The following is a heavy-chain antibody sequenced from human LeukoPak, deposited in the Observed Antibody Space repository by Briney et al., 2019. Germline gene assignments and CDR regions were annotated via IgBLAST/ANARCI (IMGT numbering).Heavy chain of an antibody. CDR1: GGSISSSNYY. Sequence: SETLSLTCTVSGGSISSSNYYWGWIRQPPGKGLEWIGSIYYSGNTYYNPSLKSRVTISVDTSKNQFSLKLTSVTAADTAVYYCAHFKGGSFDFWGQGTMVTAPS. D-gene: IGHD1-26*01. J-gene: IGHJ3*01. V-gene: IGHV4-39*01. CDR3: AHFKGGSFDF. CDR2: IYYSGNT.